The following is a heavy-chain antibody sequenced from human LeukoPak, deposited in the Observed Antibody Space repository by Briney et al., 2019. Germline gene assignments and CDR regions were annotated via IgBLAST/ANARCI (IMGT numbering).Heavy chain of an antibody. D-gene: IGHD6-19*01. CDR1: GFTFTRYW. V-gene: IGHV3-7*04. J-gene: IGHJ3*02. CDR3: ARDREQWLVDSFDI. Sequence: GGSLRLSCAASGFTFTRYWMSWVRQAPGGGLEWVANIKYEGSEKYYVDSVKGRFTISRDNAKNSLYLQMNSLRVEDTAVYYCARDREQWLVDSFDIWGQGTMVTVSS. CDR2: IKYEGSEK.